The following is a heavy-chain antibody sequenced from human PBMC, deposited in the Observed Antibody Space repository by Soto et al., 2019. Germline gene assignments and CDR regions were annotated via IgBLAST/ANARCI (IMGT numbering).Heavy chain of an antibody. CDR2: IYYSGST. CDR1: DGSIGSYY. CDR3: ARLAQYSSSWSRDLGY. V-gene: IGHV4-59*04. D-gene: IGHD6-13*01. Sequence: SETLSLTCTVSDGSIGSYYWSWIRQPPGKGLEWIAYIYYSGSTYYNPSLKSRVTISVDTSKNQFSLKLSSVTAADTAVYYCARLAQYSSSWSRDLGYWGQGTLVTVSP. J-gene: IGHJ4*02.